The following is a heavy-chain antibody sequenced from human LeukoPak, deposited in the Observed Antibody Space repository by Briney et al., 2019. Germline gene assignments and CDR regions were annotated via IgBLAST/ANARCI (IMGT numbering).Heavy chain of an antibody. J-gene: IGHJ4*02. CDR3: ALQGVRGVSYYFDY. V-gene: IGHV1-3*01. D-gene: IGHD3-10*01. CDR2: INAGNGNT. CDR1: GYTFTGYY. Sequence: ASVKVSCKASGYTFTGYYMHWVRQAPGQRLEWMGWINAGNGNTKYSQKFQGRVTITRDTSASTAYMELSSLRSEDTAVYYCALQGVRGVSYYFDYWGQGTLVTVSS.